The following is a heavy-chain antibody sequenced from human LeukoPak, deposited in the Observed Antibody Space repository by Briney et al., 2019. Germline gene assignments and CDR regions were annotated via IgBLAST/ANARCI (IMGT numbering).Heavy chain of an antibody. CDR3: ARGPSLVGSHYYGSGSPLKGWFDP. V-gene: IGHV4-39*07. J-gene: IGHJ5*02. CDR2: IYYSGST. D-gene: IGHD3-10*01. CDR1: GGSISSSSYY. Sequence: PSETLSLTCTVSGGSISSSSYYWGWIRQPPGKGLEWIGSIYYSGSTYYNPSLKSRVTISVDTSKNQFSLKLSSVTAADTAVYYCARGPSLVGSHYYGSGSPLKGWFDPWGQGTLVTVSP.